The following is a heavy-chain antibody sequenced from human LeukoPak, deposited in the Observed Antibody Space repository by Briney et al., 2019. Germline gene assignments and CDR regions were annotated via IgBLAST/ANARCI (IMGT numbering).Heavy chain of an antibody. CDR2: IDTTGYT. Sequence: GGSLRLSCAASGFTFSTYDIHWVRQATGKGLDWVSAIDTTGYTYYAGSVKGRFTISRENAKSSLYLQMNSLRAGDTAVYYCARVAAGGKGFDYWGQGILVTVSS. V-gene: IGHV3-13*01. J-gene: IGHJ4*02. CDR3: ARVAAGGKGFDY. D-gene: IGHD6-13*01. CDR1: GFTFSTYD.